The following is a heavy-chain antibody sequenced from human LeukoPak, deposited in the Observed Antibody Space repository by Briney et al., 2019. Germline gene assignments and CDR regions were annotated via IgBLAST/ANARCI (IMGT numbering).Heavy chain of an antibody. CDR1: GYTFTSYG. CDR2: ISAYNGNT. D-gene: IGHD6-19*01. V-gene: IGHV1-18*01. Sequence: ASVKVSCKTSGYTFTSYGTSWVRQAPGQGLEWMGWISAYNGNTNYAQKLQGRVTMTTDTSTSTAYMELRSLRSDDTAVYYCARVRVGGWYFDYWGQGTLVTVSS. CDR3: ARVRVGGWYFDY. J-gene: IGHJ4*02.